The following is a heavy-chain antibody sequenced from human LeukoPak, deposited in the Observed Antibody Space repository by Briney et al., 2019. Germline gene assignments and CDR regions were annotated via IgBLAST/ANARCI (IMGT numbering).Heavy chain of an antibody. Sequence: GASVKVSCKASGYTFTSYGISWVRQAPGQGLEWMGRIIPILGIANYAQKFQGRVTITADKSTSTAYMELSSLRSEDTAVYYCARVRSRGDSPAEYFQHWGQGTLVTVSS. V-gene: IGHV1-69*04. CDR3: ARVRSRGDSPAEYFQH. D-gene: IGHD2-21*02. CDR1: GYTFTSYG. J-gene: IGHJ1*01. CDR2: IIPILGIA.